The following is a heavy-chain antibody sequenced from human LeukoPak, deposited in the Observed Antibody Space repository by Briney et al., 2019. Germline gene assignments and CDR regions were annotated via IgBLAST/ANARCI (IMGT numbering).Heavy chain of an antibody. CDR1: GFTFSSYS. CDR3: ARAEYYYDSSGYYYGDY. J-gene: IGHJ4*02. V-gene: IGHV3-21*01. Sequence: GGSLRLSCAASGFTFSSYSMNWVRQAPGKGLEWVSSISSSSSYIYYADSVKGRFTISRDNAKNSLYLQMNSLRAEDTAVYYCARAEYYYDSSGYYYGDYWGQGTLVTVSS. CDR2: ISSSSSYI. D-gene: IGHD3-22*01.